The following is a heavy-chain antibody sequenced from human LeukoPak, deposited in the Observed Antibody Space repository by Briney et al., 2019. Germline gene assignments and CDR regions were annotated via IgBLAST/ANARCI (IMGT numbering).Heavy chain of an antibody. CDR2: IYYSGNT. CDR1: GGSISNYY. CDR3: ARHVAGWNNWFDP. V-gene: IGHV4-59*08. J-gene: IGHJ5*02. Sequence: SETLSLTCTVSGGSISNYYWSWIRQPPGKGLEWIGYIYYSGNTNYNPSLKSRVTISVDTSKNQFSLQLSSVTAADTAVYYCARHVAGWNNWFDPWGQGTLVTVSS. D-gene: IGHD6-19*01.